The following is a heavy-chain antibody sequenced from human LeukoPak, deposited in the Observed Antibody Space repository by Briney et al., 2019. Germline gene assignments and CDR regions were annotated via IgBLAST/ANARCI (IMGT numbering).Heavy chain of an antibody. V-gene: IGHV3-23*01. CDR3: AKTYYYDSSGYYFFDY. Sequence: GGSLRLSCAASGFTFSSYAMSWVRQAPGKGLEWVSAISGSGGSTYYADSVKGRFTISRDDSKNTLYLQMNSLRAEDTAVYYCAKTYYYDSSGYYFFDYWGQGTLVTVSS. J-gene: IGHJ4*02. CDR2: ISGSGGST. CDR1: GFTFSSYA. D-gene: IGHD3-22*01.